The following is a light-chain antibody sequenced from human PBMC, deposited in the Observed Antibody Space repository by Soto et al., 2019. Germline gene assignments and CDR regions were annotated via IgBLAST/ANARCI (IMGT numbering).Light chain of an antibody. CDR2: GAS. J-gene: IGKJ3*01. CDR1: QSVSSSY. CDR3: QQYGSSPFT. Sequence: EIVLTQSPGTLSLSPGERATLPCRASQSVSSSYLAWYQQKPGQAPRLLIYGASSRATGIPDRFSGSGSGTDFTLTISRLEPEDFAVYYCQQYGSSPFTFGPGTKLDIK. V-gene: IGKV3-20*01.